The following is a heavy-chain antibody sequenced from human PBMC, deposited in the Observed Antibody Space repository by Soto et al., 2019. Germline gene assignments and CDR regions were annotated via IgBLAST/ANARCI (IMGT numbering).Heavy chain of an antibody. Sequence: VQLVQSGAEVKKPGSSVKVSCKASGGTFSSYAISWVRQAPGQGLEWMGGIIPIFGTANYAQKFQGRVTITADESTSTAYMELSSLRSEDTAVYYYAIERANWGLGEYYGMYVWGQGTTVTVSS. CDR3: AIERANWGLGEYYGMYV. CDR2: IIPIFGTA. V-gene: IGHV1-69*01. D-gene: IGHD7-27*01. J-gene: IGHJ6*02. CDR1: GGTFSSYA.